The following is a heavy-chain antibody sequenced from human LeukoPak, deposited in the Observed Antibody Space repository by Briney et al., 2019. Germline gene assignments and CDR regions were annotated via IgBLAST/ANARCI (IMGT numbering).Heavy chain of an antibody. V-gene: IGHV4-59*01. J-gene: IGHJ5*02. CDR1: GGSISSYY. Sequence: SETLSLTCTVSGGSISSYYWSWIRQPPGKGLEWIGYIYYSGSTNYNPSLKSRVTISVDTSKSQFSLKLSSVTAADTAVYYCARDSSIAAQNWFDPWGQGTLVTVSS. CDR2: IYYSGST. CDR3: ARDSSIAAQNWFDP. D-gene: IGHD6-6*01.